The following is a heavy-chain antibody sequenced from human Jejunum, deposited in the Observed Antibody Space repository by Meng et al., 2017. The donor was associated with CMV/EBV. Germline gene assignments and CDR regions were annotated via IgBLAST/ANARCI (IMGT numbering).Heavy chain of an antibody. CDR2: IRYDGGER. CDR1: GFNFKDYW. Sequence: SCAASGFNFKDYWMGWVRQAPGRGLEWVANIRYDGGERYYVNSVEGRFFIYRDNARNTLYLQMNSLRGDDSAIYYCTRALDYWGQGTPVTVSS. CDR3: TRALDY. V-gene: IGHV3-7*04. J-gene: IGHJ4*02.